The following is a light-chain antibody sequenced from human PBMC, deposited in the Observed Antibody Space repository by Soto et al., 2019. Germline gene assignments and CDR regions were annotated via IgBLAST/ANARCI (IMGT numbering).Light chain of an antibody. V-gene: IGLV2-8*01. CDR2: NVN. Sequence: QSVLTQPPSASGSPGQAATISCTGTSRDIGGYDCVSWYQVRPGEAPQLIIYNVNGRPSGVPRRFSGSKSGNTASLTVSGLQAVDEADYYCSSYSATNICVFGPGTKVTVL. CDR1: SRDIGGYDC. CDR3: SSYSATNICV. J-gene: IGLJ1*01.